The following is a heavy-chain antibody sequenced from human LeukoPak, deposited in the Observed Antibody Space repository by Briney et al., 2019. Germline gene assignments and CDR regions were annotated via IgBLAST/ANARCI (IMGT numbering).Heavy chain of an antibody. CDR3: AKDISHGNFDI. J-gene: IGHJ3*02. CDR2: ISWNSGSM. CDR1: GFSFDDYA. Sequence: GGSLRLSCAASGFSFDDYAMHWVRQAPGKGLEWVSGISWNSGSMGYADSVKGRFTISRDNAKNSLYLQMNSLKAEDTALYYCAKDISHGNFDIWGQGTMVTVSS. D-gene: IGHD1-14*01. V-gene: IGHV3-9*01.